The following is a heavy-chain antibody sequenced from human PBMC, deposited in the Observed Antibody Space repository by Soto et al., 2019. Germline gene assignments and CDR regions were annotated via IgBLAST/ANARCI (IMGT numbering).Heavy chain of an antibody. CDR3: ARDHRYCSGRRCRTYYYYYGMDV. Sequence: PXEWIRRTGAASSFRFRSYSKNGVRQAPGRWLEWAPAIGCRIDDIYYADSVKGRFTISRDNAKPSLYIQMNSLRAEDTAVYYCARDHRYCSGRRCRTYYYYYGMDVWGQGTTVTVSS. J-gene: IGHJ6*02. V-gene: IGHV3-21*01. CDR2: IGCRIDDI. CDR1: SFRFRSYS. D-gene: IGHD2-15*01.